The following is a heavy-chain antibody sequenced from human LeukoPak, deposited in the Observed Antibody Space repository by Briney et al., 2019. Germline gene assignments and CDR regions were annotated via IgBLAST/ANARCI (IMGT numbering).Heavy chain of an antibody. J-gene: IGHJ6*02. Sequence: GGSLKLSCAASGFTFSGSAIHWVRQAPGKGLEWVAVIWYDGSNKYYADSVKGRFTISRDNSKNTLYLQMNSLRAEDTAVYYCARAGGSNSLYGMDVWGQGTTVTVSS. CDR3: ARAGGSNSLYGMDV. D-gene: IGHD6-6*01. CDR1: GFTFSGSA. V-gene: IGHV3-33*08. CDR2: IWYDGSNK.